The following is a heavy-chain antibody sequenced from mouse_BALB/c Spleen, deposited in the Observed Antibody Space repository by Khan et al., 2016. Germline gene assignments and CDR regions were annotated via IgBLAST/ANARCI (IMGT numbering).Heavy chain of an antibody. CDR1: GFTFSSYG. J-gene: IGHJ3*01. CDR3: ARQSYGNYWLAY. Sequence: EVELVESGGDLVKPGGSLKLSCAASGFTFSSYGMSWVRQTPDKRLEWVATISSGGSYTYYPDSVKGRFTISRDNAKNTLYLQMSSLKSEDTAMYYCARQSYGNYWLAYWGQGTLVTVSA. CDR2: ISSGGSYT. D-gene: IGHD2-1*01. V-gene: IGHV5-6*01.